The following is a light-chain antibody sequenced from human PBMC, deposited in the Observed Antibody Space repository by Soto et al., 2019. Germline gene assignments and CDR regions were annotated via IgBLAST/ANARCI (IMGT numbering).Light chain of an antibody. CDR3: GSWDTSLRAGV. CDR1: SSNIGNNY. J-gene: IGLJ1*01. CDR2: DND. V-gene: IGLV1-51*01. Sequence: QSVLTQPPSVSAAPGQKVTISCSGSSSNIGNNYVSWYQQLPGTAPKLLICDNDKRPSGIPDRFSGSKSGPSATLGITGLPTGDEADYYCGSWDTSLRAGVFGAGTKVTVL.